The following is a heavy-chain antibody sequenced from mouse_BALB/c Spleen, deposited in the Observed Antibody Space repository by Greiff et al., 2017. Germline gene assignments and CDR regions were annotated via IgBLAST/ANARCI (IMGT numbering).Heavy chain of an antibody. D-gene: IGHD2-14*01. V-gene: IGHV1-74*01. Sequence: QVQLQQSGPQLVRPGASVKISCKASGYSFTSYWMHWVKQRPGQGLEWIGMIDPSDSETRLNQKFKDKATLTVDKSSSTAYMQLSSPTSEDSAVYYCAKNRYDDAKDYWGQGTSVTVSS. J-gene: IGHJ4*01. CDR2: IDPSDSET. CDR1: GYSFTSYW. CDR3: AKNRYDDAKDY.